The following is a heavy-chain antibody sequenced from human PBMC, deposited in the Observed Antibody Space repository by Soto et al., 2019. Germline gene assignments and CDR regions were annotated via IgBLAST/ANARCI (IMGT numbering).Heavy chain of an antibody. CDR1: GFTFSSYS. D-gene: IGHD4-17*01. J-gene: IGHJ6*03. CDR2: ISSSSSYI. V-gene: IGHV3-21*01. CDR3: ARRAPYGDYAYYMDV. Sequence: GGSLRLSCAASGFTFSSYSMNWVRQAPGKGLEWVSSISSSSSYIYYADSVKGRFTISRDNAKNSLYLQMNSLRAEDTAVYYCARRAPYGDYAYYMDVWGKGTTVTVSS.